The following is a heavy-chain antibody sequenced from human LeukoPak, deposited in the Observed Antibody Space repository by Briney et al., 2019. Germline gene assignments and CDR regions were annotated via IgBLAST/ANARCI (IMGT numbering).Heavy chain of an antibody. V-gene: IGHV4-59*12. CDR3: ARAVGSGSFQTYYYYMDV. CDR1: GGSISSYY. D-gene: IGHD3-10*01. Sequence: SETLSLTCAVSGGSISSYYWSWIRQPPGKGLEWIGCIYYSGYTNYKSSLKSRVTISVDTSKNQFSLKLSSVTAADTAVYYCARAVGSGSFQTYYYYMDVWGKGTTVTISS. CDR2: IYYSGYT. J-gene: IGHJ6*03.